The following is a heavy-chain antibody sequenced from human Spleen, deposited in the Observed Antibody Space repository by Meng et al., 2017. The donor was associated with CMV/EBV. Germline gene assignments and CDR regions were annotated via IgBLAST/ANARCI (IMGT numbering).Heavy chain of an antibody. CDR3: AKLSEDIVVVPPAHYFAV. D-gene: IGHD2-2*01. J-gene: IGHJ4*02. Sequence: GESLKISCAASGFPFSRYGVHWVRQAPGKGLEWVAFIRYDGSNKYYAGSVKGRFTISRDNSKNTLNLQMNSLRAEDTAVYYCAKLSEDIVVVPPAHYFAVWGQGTLVTVS. V-gene: IGHV3-30*02. CDR1: GFPFSRYG. CDR2: IRYDGSNK.